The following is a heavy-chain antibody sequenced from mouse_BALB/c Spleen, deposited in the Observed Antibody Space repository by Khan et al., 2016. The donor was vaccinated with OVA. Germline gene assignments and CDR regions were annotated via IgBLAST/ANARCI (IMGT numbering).Heavy chain of an antibody. CDR1: GYSITTDYA. CDR2: ISYSGNT. J-gene: IGHJ2*01. V-gene: IGHV3-2*02. CDR3: ARVYGGDFDY. D-gene: IGHD1-1*01. Sequence: EVQLQESGPGLVKPSQSLSLTCTVTGYSITTDYAWNWIRQFPGNKLEWMGYISYSGNTKYNPSLKSRISITRDISKNQFFLQLKSVTTEDTARYYCARVYGGDFDYWGQGTTLTVSS.